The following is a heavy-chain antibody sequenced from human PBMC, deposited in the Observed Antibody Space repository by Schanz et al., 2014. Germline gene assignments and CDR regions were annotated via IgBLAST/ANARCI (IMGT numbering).Heavy chain of an antibody. Sequence: EVQLLDSGGGLVQPGGSLRLSCAASGFTFSTYAMSWVRQAPGKGLEWVSTIYASGATYYADSVKRRFTISRDISKNTLYLQMNTLRAEDTAVYYCARDRGYCSGGSCLTFDYWGQGTLVTVSS. J-gene: IGHJ4*02. V-gene: IGHV3-23*05. D-gene: IGHD2-15*01. CDR3: ARDRGYCSGGSCLTFDY. CDR2: IYASGAT. CDR1: GFTFSTYA.